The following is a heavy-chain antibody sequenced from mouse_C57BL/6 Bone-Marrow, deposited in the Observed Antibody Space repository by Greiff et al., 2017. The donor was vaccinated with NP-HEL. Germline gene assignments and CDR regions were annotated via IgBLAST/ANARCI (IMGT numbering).Heavy chain of an antibody. V-gene: IGHV8-8*01. CDR3: ARIADYYGSSPRYYFDY. CDR1: GFSLSTFGMG. Sequence: QVTLKVSGPGILQPSQTLSLTCSFSGFSLSTFGMGVGWIRQPSGKGLEWLAHIWWDDDKYYNPALKSRLTISKDTSKNQVFLKIANVDTADTATYYCARIADYYGSSPRYYFDYWGQGTTLTVSS. J-gene: IGHJ2*01. CDR2: IWWDDDK. D-gene: IGHD1-1*01.